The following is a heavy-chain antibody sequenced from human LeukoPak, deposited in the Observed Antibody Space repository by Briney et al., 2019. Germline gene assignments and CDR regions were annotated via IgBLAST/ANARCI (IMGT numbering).Heavy chain of an antibody. J-gene: IGHJ4*02. CDR2: IKQDGSEK. Sequence: PGGSLRLSCAASGFTFSSYWMSWVLQAPGKGLEWVANIKQDGSEKNYVDSVKGRFTISRDNAKNSLELQMNSLRDEDTAVYYCARAGGYASSWAYWGQGTLVTVSS. V-gene: IGHV3-7*01. CDR1: GFTFSSYW. CDR3: ARAGGYASSWAY. D-gene: IGHD5-12*01.